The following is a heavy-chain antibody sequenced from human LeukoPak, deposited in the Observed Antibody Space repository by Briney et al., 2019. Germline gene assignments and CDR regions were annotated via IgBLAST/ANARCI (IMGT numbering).Heavy chain of an antibody. D-gene: IGHD3-10*01. CDR1: GGTFSSYA. J-gene: IGHJ6*04. CDR3: ASCEIYGSGSSV. V-gene: IGHV1-69*01. Sequence: SVKVSCKASGGTFSSYAISWVRQAPGQGLEWMGWIIPYFGTANYAQKFQGRVTITADESTSTAYMELSSLRSEDTAVFYCASCEIYGSGSSVWGKGTTVTVSS. CDR2: IIPYFGTA.